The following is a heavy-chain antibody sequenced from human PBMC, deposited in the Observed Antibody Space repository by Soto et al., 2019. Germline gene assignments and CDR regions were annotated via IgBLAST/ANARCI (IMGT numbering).Heavy chain of an antibody. V-gene: IGHV1-69*08. D-gene: IGHD1-1*01. Sequence: QVQLVQSGAEVKKPGSSVKVSCKASGGTFSSYTISWVRQAPGQGLEWMGRIIPILGIANYAQKFQGRVTITADKSTSTAYMELSSLRSEDTAVYYSARDGITYHWNDGYYYYYMDVWGKGTTVTVSS. J-gene: IGHJ6*03. CDR3: ARDGITYHWNDGYYYYYMDV. CDR1: GGTFSSYT. CDR2: IIPILGIA.